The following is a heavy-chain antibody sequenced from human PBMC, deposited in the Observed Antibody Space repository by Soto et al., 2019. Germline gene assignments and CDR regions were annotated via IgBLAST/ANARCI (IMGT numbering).Heavy chain of an antibody. J-gene: IGHJ6*02. V-gene: IGHV3-23*01. Sequence: SGGSLRLSCAASGFTFSSYAMSWVRQAPGKGLEWVSAISGSGGSTYYADSVKGRFTISRDNSKNTLYLQMNSLRAEDTAVYYCAKDGRGIYDFWSGYSYYGMDVWGQGTTVTVSS. D-gene: IGHD3-3*01. CDR1: GFTFSSYA. CDR3: AKDGRGIYDFWSGYSYYGMDV. CDR2: ISGSGGST.